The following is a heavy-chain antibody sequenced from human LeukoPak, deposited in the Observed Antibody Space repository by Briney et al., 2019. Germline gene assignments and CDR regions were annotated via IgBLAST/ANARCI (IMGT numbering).Heavy chain of an antibody. CDR3: ANHPGSPYYFDY. V-gene: IGHV3-23*01. J-gene: IGHJ4*02. CDR1: GFTFSSYG. CDR2: ISGSGGST. Sequence: GGTLRLSCAASGFTFSSYGMSWVRQAPGKGLEWVSAISGSGGSTYYADSVKGRFTISRDNSKNTLCLQMNSLRAEDTAVYYCANHPGSPYYFDYWGQGTLVTVYS. D-gene: IGHD3-10*01.